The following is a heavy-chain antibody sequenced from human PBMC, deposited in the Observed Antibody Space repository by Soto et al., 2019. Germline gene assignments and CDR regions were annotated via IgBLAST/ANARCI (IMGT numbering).Heavy chain of an antibody. Sequence: QVQLQESGPGLVKPSQTLSLTCTVSGGSISSGDYYWSWIRQPPGKGLEWIGYIYYSGSTYYNPSLKSRVNISVDTSKDQFSLKLSSGTAAVTAVYYCASGGDTALVSIGWFGPWGQGTLVTVSS. V-gene: IGHV4-30-4*01. D-gene: IGHD5-18*01. CDR3: ASGGDTALVSIGWFGP. CDR1: GGSISSGDYY. J-gene: IGHJ5*02. CDR2: IYYSGST.